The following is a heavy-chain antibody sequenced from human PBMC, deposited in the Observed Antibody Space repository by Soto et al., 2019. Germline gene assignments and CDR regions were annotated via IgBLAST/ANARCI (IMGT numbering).Heavy chain of an antibody. V-gene: IGHV2-5*02. D-gene: IGHD2-2*01. CDR3: AHLHCSSTSCYAAGDY. Sequence: QITLKESGHTLVKPTQTLTLTCTFSGFSLSTSGVGVGWIRQPPGKALEWLALIYWDDDKRYSPSLKSRLTITKDTSKNQVVLTMTNMDPVDTATYYCAHLHCSSTSCYAAGDYWGQGTLVTVSS. CDR2: IYWDDDK. CDR1: GFSLSTSGVG. J-gene: IGHJ4*02.